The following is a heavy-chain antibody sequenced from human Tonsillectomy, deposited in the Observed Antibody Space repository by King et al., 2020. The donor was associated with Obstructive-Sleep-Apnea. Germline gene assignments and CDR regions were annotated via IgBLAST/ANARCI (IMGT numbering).Heavy chain of an antibody. CDR3: ARDDSYGSYYYGMDV. D-gene: IGHD5-18*01. J-gene: IGHJ6*02. CDR2: IKQHGGAQ. Sequence: VQLVESGGGLVQPGGSLRLPCAASGFTFSRYWMSWVRQAPGKVLEWVANIKQHGGAQNYVDFVKGRFTISIDNDKNSLYLPMNSLRAEDTAVYNCARDDSYGSYYYGMDVWGQGTTVTVSS. CDR1: GFTFSRYW. V-gene: IGHV3-7*01.